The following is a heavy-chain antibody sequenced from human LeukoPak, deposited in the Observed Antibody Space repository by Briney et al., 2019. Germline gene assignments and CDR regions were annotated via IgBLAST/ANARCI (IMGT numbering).Heavy chain of an antibody. V-gene: IGHV3-23*01. CDR2: ISGSGGST. Sequence: PGGSLRLSCAASGFTFSTYATSWVRQAPGKGLEWVSTISGSGGSTYYADSVKGRFTISRDNSKNTLYLQMNSLRAEDTAVYYCAKGDGDYLFDYWGQGTLVTVSS. CDR3: AKGDGDYLFDY. D-gene: IGHD4-17*01. CDR1: GFTFSTYA. J-gene: IGHJ4*02.